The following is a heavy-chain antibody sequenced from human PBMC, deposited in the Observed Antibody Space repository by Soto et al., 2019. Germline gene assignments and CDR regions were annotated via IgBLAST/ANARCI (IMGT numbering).Heavy chain of an antibody. CDR1: GYSISSGYY. CDR3: ARVGGYGMDV. Sequence: SETLSLTCAVCGYSISSGYYWGWIRQPPGKGLEWIGSIYHSGSTYNNPPLKSRVTISVDTSKNQFSLKLSSVTAADTAVYYCARVGGYGMDVWGQGTTVTVSS. V-gene: IGHV4-38-2*01. CDR2: IYHSGST. J-gene: IGHJ6*02. D-gene: IGHD3-10*01.